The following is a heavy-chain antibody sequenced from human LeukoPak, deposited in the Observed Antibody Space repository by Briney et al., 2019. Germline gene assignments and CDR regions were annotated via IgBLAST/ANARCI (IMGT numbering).Heavy chain of an antibody. CDR3: AKLFRGVIRDVY. V-gene: IGHV3-30*04. D-gene: IGHD3-10*01. CDR2: ISYDGSNK. Sequence: GGSLRLSCTTSGFTFGVYAVSWVRQAPGKGLEWVAVISYDGSNKYYADSVKGRFTISRDNSKNTLYLQMNSLRAEDTAVYYCAKLFRGVIRDVYWGQGTLVTVSS. J-gene: IGHJ4*02. CDR1: GFTFGVYA.